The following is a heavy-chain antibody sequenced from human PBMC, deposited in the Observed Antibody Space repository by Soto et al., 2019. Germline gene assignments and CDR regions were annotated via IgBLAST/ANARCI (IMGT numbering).Heavy chain of an antibody. Sequence: SLGLSCLASGFIFDDYAIHWVRQVSGKGLEWVSGIDWNRATVGYADSVKGRFTLSRDNARNSVVLQMKSLRPEDTAVYYCVKDVGSRHYDFTNFDSWGQGTLVTVSS. CDR2: IDWNRATV. CDR1: GFIFDDYA. D-gene: IGHD3-3*01. J-gene: IGHJ4*02. V-gene: IGHV3-9*01. CDR3: VKDVGSRHYDFTNFDS.